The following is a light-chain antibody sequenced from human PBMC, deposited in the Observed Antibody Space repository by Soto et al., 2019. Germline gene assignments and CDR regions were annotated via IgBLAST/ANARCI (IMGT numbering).Light chain of an antibody. CDR1: QSVSSYY. J-gene: IGKJ1*01. CDR3: HQYGASPRT. V-gene: IGKV3-20*01. Sequence: EIVLTQSPGTLSLSPGETATLSCRASQSVSSYYFAWYQQKPGQPPRLLVYGASTRATGIPDRFSGSGSGTDFTLTISRLEPEDFAVYYCHQYGASPRTFGQGTKVEVK. CDR2: GAS.